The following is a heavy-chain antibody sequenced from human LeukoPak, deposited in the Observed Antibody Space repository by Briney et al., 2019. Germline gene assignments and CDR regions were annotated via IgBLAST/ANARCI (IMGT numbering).Heavy chain of an antibody. J-gene: IGHJ4*02. CDR1: GGSISSYY. D-gene: IGHD3-22*01. Sequence: PSETLSLTCTVSGGSISSYYWSWIRQPPGKGLEWIGYIYYSGSTNYNPSLKSRVTITVDTSKNQFSLKLSSVTAADTAVYYCARLDYYDSSGKIRDDWGQGTLVTVSS. CDR3: ARLDYYDSSGKIRDD. CDR2: IYYSGST. V-gene: IGHV4-59*01.